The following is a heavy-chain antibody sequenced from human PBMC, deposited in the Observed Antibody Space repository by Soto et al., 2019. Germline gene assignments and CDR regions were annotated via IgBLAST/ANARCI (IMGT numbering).Heavy chain of an antibody. V-gene: IGHV4-59*01. CDR2: IHYSGST. J-gene: IGHJ4*02. CDR3: ARGPPPDGGIFGVAVDY. D-gene: IGHD3-3*01. CDR1: GGSIRSYF. Sequence: SETLSLTCTVSGGSIRSYFWSWIRQSPGKGLEWIGYIHYSGSTNYNPSLQSRVTVSVDTSKNQFSLKLSSVTAADTAVYYCARGPPPDGGIFGVAVDYWGQEIQFTVSS.